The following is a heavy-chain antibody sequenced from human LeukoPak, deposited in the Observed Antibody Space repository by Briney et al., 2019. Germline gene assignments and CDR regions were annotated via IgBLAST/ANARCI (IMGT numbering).Heavy chain of an antibody. CDR1: GFTFSRYS. CDR2: ISSSSSDI. Sequence: GGSLRLSCAASGFTFSRYSMNWVRQAPEKGLEWVSSISSSSSDIYYADSVKGRLTISRDNAKNSLYLQMNSLRDEDTAVYYCASSFSSSNYWGQGTLVTVSS. D-gene: IGHD6-6*01. V-gene: IGHV3-21*01. J-gene: IGHJ4*02. CDR3: ASSFSSSNY.